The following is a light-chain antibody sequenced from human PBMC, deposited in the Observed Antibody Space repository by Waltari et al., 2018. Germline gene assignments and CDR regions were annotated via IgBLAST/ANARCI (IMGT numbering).Light chain of an antibody. J-gene: IGLJ3*02. Sequence: QSALTQPASVSGSPGQSITISCTGTSSDIGTYNFVSWYQQHPGKAPKLMIYDVSYRPSGVSHRFSGSKSGNTASLTISGLQAEDEADYYCSSYTGSSTLWVFGGGTKLSVL. CDR2: DVS. CDR1: SSDIGTYNF. CDR3: SSYTGSSTLWV. V-gene: IGLV2-14*03.